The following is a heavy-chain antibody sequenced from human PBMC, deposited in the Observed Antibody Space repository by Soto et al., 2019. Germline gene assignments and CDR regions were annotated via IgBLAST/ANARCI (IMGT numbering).Heavy chain of an antibody. D-gene: IGHD4-17*01. Sequence: EVQLVESGGGLVQPGRSLRLSCAASGFTFDDYAMHWVRQAPGKGLEWVSGISWNSGSIGYADSVKGRFTISRDNAKNSLYLQMNSLRAEDTALYYCASSPGANSVTSYYFDYWGQGTLVTVSS. CDR3: ASSPGANSVTSYYFDY. V-gene: IGHV3-9*01. CDR2: ISWNSGSI. CDR1: GFTFDDYA. J-gene: IGHJ4*02.